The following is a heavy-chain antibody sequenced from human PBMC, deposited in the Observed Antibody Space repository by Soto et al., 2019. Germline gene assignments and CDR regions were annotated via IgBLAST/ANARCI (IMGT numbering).Heavy chain of an antibody. J-gene: IGHJ4*02. Sequence: GGSLRLSCAASGFTFSGYLMHWVRQAPGKGLVWVSRINSDGSSTSYADSVKGRFTISRDNAKNTLYLQMNSLRAEDTAVYYCTAGGGCGGDCYGGWGPGTLVTVYS. CDR2: INSDGSST. CDR3: TAGGGCGGDCYGG. D-gene: IGHD2-21*02. CDR1: GFTFSGYL. V-gene: IGHV3-74*01.